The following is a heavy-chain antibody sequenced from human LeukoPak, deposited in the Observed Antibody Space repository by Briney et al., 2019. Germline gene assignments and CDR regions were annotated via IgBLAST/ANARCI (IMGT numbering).Heavy chain of an antibody. CDR3: AGELGLWFGELLYDY. V-gene: IGHV4-59*02. J-gene: IGHJ4*02. CDR2: IYYTGTT. D-gene: IGHD3-10*01. CDR1: GGSVSDYY. Sequence: SETLSLICTVSGGSVSDYYWSWIRQSPGKGLEWIGYIYYTGTTSYNPSLKSRVTISAETSKNQFSLKLSSVTAADTAVYYCAGELGLWFGELLYDYWGQGTLVTVSS.